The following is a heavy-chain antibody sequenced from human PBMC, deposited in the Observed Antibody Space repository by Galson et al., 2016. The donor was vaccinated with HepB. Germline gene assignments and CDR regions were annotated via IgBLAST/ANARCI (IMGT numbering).Heavy chain of an antibody. CDR3: AKDPGRRFLEGSDY. D-gene: IGHD3-3*01. CDR1: GLTFSRYA. V-gene: IGHV3-23*01. CDR2: ISDSGDRI. J-gene: IGHJ4*02. Sequence: LRLSCAASGLTFSRYAMTWVRQAPGKGLEWASAISDSGDRIYYADSVKGRFTISRDHSKKTLYLQMNSLRAEDTAIYYCAKDPGRRFLEGSDYWGQGTLVTVSS.